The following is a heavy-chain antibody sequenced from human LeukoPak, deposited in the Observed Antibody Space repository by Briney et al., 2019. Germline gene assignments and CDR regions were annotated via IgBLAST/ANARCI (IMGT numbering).Heavy chain of an antibody. Sequence: SETLSLTCAVSGYPISSGYYWGWIRQPPGKGLEWIGSIYHSGSTYYNPSLKSRVTISVDTSKNQFSLKLSSVTAADTAVYYCARRWDSSGAYYYYYYMDVWGKGTTVTVSS. V-gene: IGHV4-38-2*01. D-gene: IGHD3-22*01. CDR2: IYHSGST. CDR1: GYPISSGYY. CDR3: ARRWDSSGAYYYYYYMDV. J-gene: IGHJ6*03.